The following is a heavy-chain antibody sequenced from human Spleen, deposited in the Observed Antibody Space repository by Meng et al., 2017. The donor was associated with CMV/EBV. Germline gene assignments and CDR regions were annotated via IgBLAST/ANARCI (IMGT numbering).Heavy chain of an antibody. J-gene: IGHJ4*02. Sequence: PGGSLSLACAAAGFTFGSYAMSWVRQAPGKGLEWVSVIYSGGVSTYYADSVKGRFSISRDDSKNTLYLQMNSLRAEDTAVYYCAKDDYWGQGTLVTVSS. V-gene: IGHV3-23*03. CDR3: AKDDY. CDR1: GFTFGSYA. CDR2: IYSGGVST.